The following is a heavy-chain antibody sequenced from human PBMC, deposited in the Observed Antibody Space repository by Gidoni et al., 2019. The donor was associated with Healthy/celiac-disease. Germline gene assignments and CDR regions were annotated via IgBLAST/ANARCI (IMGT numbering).Heavy chain of an antibody. CDR1: GGSISSGGYY. V-gene: IGHV4-31*03. J-gene: IGHJ5*02. CDR2: IYYSGST. D-gene: IGHD6-6*01. CDR3: ARDGQIAARRGWFDP. Sequence: QVQLQESGPGLVKPSQTLSLTCTVSGGSISSGGYYWSWLRQPPGKGLEWIGYIYYSGSTYYNPSLKSRVTISVDTSKNQFSLKLSSVTAADTAVYYCARDGQIAARRGWFDPWGQGTLVTVS.